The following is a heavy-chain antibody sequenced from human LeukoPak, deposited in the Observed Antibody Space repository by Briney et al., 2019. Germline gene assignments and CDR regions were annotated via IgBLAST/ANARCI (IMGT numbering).Heavy chain of an antibody. CDR3: AKDRGSGWYLSLDY. CDR1: GFTFSSYA. D-gene: IGHD6-19*01. V-gene: IGHV3-23*01. J-gene: IGHJ4*02. Sequence: GGSLRLSCAASGFTFSSYAMSWVRQAPGKGLEWVSAISGSGGSTYYADSVKGRFTISRDNSKNTLYLQMNSLRAEDTAVYHCAKDRGSGWYLSLDYWGQGTLVTVSS. CDR2: ISGSGGST.